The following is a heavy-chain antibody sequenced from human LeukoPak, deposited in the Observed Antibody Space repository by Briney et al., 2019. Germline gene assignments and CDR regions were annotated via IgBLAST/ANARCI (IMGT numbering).Heavy chain of an antibody. Sequence: GGSLRLSCAASGFTFRSYWMTWVRQAPGKGLEWVANIKQDGSEKYYVDSVRGRFTISRDNAKNSLYLQMNSLRAEDTAVYYCARVSTDIGGIDYWGRGTLATVSS. CDR3: ARVSTDIGGIDY. CDR2: IKQDGSEK. J-gene: IGHJ4*02. V-gene: IGHV3-7*01. CDR1: GFTFRSYW. D-gene: IGHD2-15*01.